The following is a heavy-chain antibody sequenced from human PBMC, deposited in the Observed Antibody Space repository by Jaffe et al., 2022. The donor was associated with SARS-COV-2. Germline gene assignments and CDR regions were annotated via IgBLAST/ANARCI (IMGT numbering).Heavy chain of an antibody. V-gene: IGHV3-23*01. Sequence: EVQLLESGGGLVQPGGSLRLSCAASGFTFSSYAMSWVRQAPGKGLEWVSAISGSGGSTYYADSVKGRFTISRDNSKNTLYLQMNSLRAEDTAVYYCAKVPLDDFWSGHYRGYFDYWGQGTLVTVSS. J-gene: IGHJ4*02. D-gene: IGHD3-3*01. CDR1: GFTFSSYA. CDR2: ISGSGGST. CDR3: AKVPLDDFWSGHYRGYFDY.